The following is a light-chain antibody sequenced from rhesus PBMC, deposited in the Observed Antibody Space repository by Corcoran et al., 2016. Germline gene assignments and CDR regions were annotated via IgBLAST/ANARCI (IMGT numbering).Light chain of an antibody. V-gene: IGKV1-22*01. CDR1: QSISNW. CDR2: KAS. CDR3: QQYDISPYY. J-gene: IGKJ2*01. Sequence: DIQMTQSPSSLSASVGDTVTITCRARQSISNWSAWYQQKPGKAPKVLINKASSLQSGVPSRFSGSGAGTYFTLTISSLKSKDFATYYCQQYDISPYYFGQGTKVEIK.